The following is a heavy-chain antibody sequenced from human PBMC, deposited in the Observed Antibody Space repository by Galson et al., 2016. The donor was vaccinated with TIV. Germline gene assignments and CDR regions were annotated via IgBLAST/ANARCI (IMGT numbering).Heavy chain of an antibody. V-gene: IGHV4-39*01. D-gene: IGHD2-2*01. J-gene: IGHJ5*02. CDR3: ATYCSSTTCLFDP. Sequence: LSLTCTVSGGSISSTSYYWGWIRQPPGKGLEWIGNIYYSGSAYYNPSLKSRVTISVDTSKNQFSLKLSSATAADTAVYYCATYCSSTTCLFDPWGQGTLVTVSS. CDR2: IYYSGSA. CDR1: GGSISSTSYY.